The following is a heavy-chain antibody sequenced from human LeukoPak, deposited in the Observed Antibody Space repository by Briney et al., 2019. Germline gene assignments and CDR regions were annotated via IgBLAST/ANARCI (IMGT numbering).Heavy chain of an antibody. J-gene: IGHJ6*03. D-gene: IGHD2-2*01. V-gene: IGHV4-39*01. Sequence: SETLSLTYTVSGGSISSTTYYWGWIRQPPGKGLEWIGNIYYSGNTYYNPSLKSRLTISVDTSKNQFSLRLSSVTAADTAVYYCARSLVIPAAYYYYYYMDVWGKGTTVTISS. CDR1: GGSISSTTYY. CDR2: IYYSGNT. CDR3: ARSLVIPAAYYYYYYMDV.